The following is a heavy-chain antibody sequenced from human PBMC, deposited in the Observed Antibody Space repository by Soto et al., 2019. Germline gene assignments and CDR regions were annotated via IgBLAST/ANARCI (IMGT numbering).Heavy chain of an antibody. Sequence: QVPLVQSGAEVKKPGASVKVSCKASGYTFTSYAMHWVRQAPGQRLEWMGWINAGNGNTKYSQKFQGRVTITRDTSASTAYMELSSLRSEDTAVYYCARNEYYYDSSGYYFSGGYYYGMDVWGQGTTVTVSS. CDR1: GYTFTSYA. J-gene: IGHJ6*02. V-gene: IGHV1-3*01. CDR2: INAGNGNT. CDR3: ARNEYYYDSSGYYFSGGYYYGMDV. D-gene: IGHD3-22*01.